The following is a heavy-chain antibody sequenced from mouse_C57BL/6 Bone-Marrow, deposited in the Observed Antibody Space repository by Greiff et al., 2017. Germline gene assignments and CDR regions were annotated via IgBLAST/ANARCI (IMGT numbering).Heavy chain of an antibody. J-gene: IGHJ4*01. CDR3: ARFITTVPDFMDY. CDR1: GYTFTDYY. V-gene: IGHV1-26*01. CDR2: INPNNGGT. Sequence: VQLKQSGPELVKPGASVKISCKASGYTFTDYYMNWVKQSHGKSLEWIGDINPNNGGTSYNQKFKGKATLTVDKSSSTAYMELRSLTSEDSAVYYCARFITTVPDFMDYWGQGTSVTVSS. D-gene: IGHD1-1*01.